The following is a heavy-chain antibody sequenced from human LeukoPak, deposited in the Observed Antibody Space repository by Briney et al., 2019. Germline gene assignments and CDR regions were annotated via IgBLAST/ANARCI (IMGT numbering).Heavy chain of an antibody. V-gene: IGHV3-9*01. D-gene: IGHD3-10*01. CDR3: AKDIKRMVRGVITTEPFDI. J-gene: IGHJ3*02. Sequence: GGSLRLSCAASGFTFDDYAMHWVRQAPGKGLEWVSGISWNSGSIGYADSVKGRFTISRDNAKNSLYLQMNSLRAEDTALYYCAKDIKRMVRGVITTEPFDIWGQGTMVTVSS. CDR1: GFTFDDYA. CDR2: ISWNSGSI.